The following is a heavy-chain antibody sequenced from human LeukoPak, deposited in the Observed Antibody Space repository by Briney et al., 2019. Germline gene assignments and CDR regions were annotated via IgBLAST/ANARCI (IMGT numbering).Heavy chain of an antibody. CDR2: IYTSGST. CDR3: ARGDRTMTVLD. J-gene: IGHJ4*02. Sequence: SETLSLTCTVSGYSMSSGYYWSWIRQPAWKGLEWIGRIYTSGSTNYNPSLKSRVTMSVDTSKNQFSLKLSSVTAADTAVYYCARGDRTMTVLDWGQGTLVTVSS. D-gene: IGHD3-22*01. V-gene: IGHV4-4*07. CDR1: GYSMSSGYY.